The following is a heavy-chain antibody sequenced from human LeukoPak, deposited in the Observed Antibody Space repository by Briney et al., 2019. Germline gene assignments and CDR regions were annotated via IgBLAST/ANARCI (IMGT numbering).Heavy chain of an antibody. CDR2: ISSSGSTI. V-gene: IGHV3-48*03. CDR3: ARDKIEAAVSGSLFDH. Sequence: PGGSLRLSCAASGFTFSSYEMNWVRQAPGKGLEWVSYISSSGSTIYYADSVKGRFTISRDNAKNSLYLQMNSLRAEDTAVCYCARDKIEAAVSGSLFDHWGQGTLVTVSS. D-gene: IGHD6-13*01. CDR1: GFTFSSYE. J-gene: IGHJ5*02.